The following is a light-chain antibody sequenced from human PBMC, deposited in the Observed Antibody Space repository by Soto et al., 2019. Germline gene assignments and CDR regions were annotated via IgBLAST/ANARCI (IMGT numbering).Light chain of an antibody. CDR3: QRYGSSPLT. V-gene: IGKV3-20*01. Sequence: EIVLTQSPGTLSLSPGERATLSCRASQSVSSSYLAWYQQKPGQAPRLLIYGASSRATGIPDRFSGSGSGIAFTLTISRLEPEDFAVYYCQRYGSSPLTCGGGTKVEIK. CDR1: QSVSSSY. J-gene: IGKJ4*01. CDR2: GAS.